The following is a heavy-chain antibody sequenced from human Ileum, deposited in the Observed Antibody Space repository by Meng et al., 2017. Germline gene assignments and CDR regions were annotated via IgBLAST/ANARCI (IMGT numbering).Heavy chain of an antibody. CDR3: ARHGGYYQDY. Sequence: GRLQGPGPGLVKPSGTLSLTCAGSGGSITTNSYWSWVRQSPEKGLEWIGQIDHSGSPYYNPSLKSRVTMSVDKSKSQVSLQLTSVTAADTAVYYCARHGGYYQDYWGQGTLVTVSS. D-gene: IGHD4-23*01. CDR2: IDHSGSP. CDR1: GGSITTNSY. V-gene: IGHV4-4*02. J-gene: IGHJ4*02.